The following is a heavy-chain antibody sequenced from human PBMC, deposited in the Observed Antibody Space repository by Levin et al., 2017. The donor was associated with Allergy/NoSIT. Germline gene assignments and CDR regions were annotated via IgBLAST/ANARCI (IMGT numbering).Heavy chain of an antibody. V-gene: IGHV4-4*07. Sequence: SQTLSLTCTVSGGSMSGFLWTWIRRPAGKGLEWIGRLHPSGNTFYNPSLKSRVTMLVDTSKNQFSLRLTSVTAADTAVYYCVRSITISGVVMFDPWGQGTLVTVSS. J-gene: IGHJ5*02. CDR1: GGSMSGFL. CDR2: LHPSGNT. CDR3: VRSITISGVVMFDP. D-gene: IGHD3-3*01.